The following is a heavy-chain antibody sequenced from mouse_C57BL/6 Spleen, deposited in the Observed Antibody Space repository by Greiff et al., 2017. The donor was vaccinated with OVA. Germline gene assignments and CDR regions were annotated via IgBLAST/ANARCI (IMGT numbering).Heavy chain of an antibody. Sequence: QVQLKESGAELVRPGTSVKVSCKASGYAFNNYLIEWVKQRPGQGLEWIGVINPGSGGTNYHAKFKGKATLTADKSSSTAYMQLSSLTSEDSAVYFCARYGVLYWYFDVWGTGTTVTVSS. V-gene: IGHV1-54*01. CDR3: ARYGVLYWYFDV. J-gene: IGHJ1*03. D-gene: IGHD1-1*02. CDR2: INPGSGGT. CDR1: GYAFNNYL.